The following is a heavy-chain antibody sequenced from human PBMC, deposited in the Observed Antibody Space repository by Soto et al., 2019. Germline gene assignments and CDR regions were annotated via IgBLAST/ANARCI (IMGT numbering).Heavy chain of an antibody. D-gene: IGHD3-10*01. V-gene: IGHV4-61*01. CDR1: GDSVTSVSDY. CDR2: IYYSGSA. Sequence: ASETLSLTCTVSGDSVTSVSDYWSWIRQPPGKGLEWIGYIYYSGSADYNPSLGSRVTISIDTSKNQFSLKPTSVTAADTAVYYCARGVGFGYYYYHMDLWGQGTTVTVSS. CDR3: ARGVGFGYYYYHMDL. J-gene: IGHJ6*02.